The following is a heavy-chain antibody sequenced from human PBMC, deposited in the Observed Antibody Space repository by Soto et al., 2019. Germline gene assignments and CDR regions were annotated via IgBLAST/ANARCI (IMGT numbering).Heavy chain of an antibody. D-gene: IGHD3-10*01. CDR3: ATGRVYFGSEY. V-gene: IGHV4-59*01. CDR1: GCSITSYY. CDR2: IYYNGNI. Sequence: QVQLQESGPGLVKPLENLSLTCTVPGCSITSYYWSWVRQPPGKGLEWIGYIYYNGNINYNPSLKSRLTISLDTSKNQFSLRLSSVTAADTAVYDCATGRVYFGSEYWGQGTLVTVSS. J-gene: IGHJ4*02.